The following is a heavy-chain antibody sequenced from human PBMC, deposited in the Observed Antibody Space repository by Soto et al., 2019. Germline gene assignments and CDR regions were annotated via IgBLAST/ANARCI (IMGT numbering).Heavy chain of an antibody. V-gene: IGHV1-69*13. J-gene: IGHJ6*02. Sequence: PVKVSCKASGGTFSSYAISWVRQAPGQGLEWMGGIIPIFGTANYAQKFQGRVTITADESTSTAYMELSSLRSEDTAVYYCASVLELHCYYGMDVWGQGTTVTVSS. D-gene: IGHD1-7*01. CDR2: IIPIFGTA. CDR1: GGTFSSYA. CDR3: ASVLELHCYYGMDV.